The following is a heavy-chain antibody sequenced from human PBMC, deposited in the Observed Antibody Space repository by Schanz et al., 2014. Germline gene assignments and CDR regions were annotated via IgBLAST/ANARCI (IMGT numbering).Heavy chain of an antibody. CDR1: GGSFIGYY. CDR3: VVGDVGAHSYFYYGMEV. D-gene: IGHD3-16*01. Sequence: QVPLQQWGAGLLKPSETLSLTCAVNGGSFIGYYWSWIRQAPGKGLEWIGEINHSGSPNYNPSLQGRVTISGDTSKKEVSLTRRSVTAADTAVYYCVVGDVGAHSYFYYGMEVWGQGTTVTVSS. CDR2: INHSGSP. V-gene: IGHV4-34*01. J-gene: IGHJ6*02.